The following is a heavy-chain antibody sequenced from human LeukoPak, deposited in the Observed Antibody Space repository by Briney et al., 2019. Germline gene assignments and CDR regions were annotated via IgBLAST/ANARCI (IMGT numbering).Heavy chain of an antibody. J-gene: IGHJ3*01. CDR3: AKDSDIAVAGSDDALDV. D-gene: IGHD6-19*01. V-gene: IGHV3-30*18. CDR1: GFTFSSYG. Sequence: GGSLRLSCAASGFTFSSYGMHWVRQTPGKRLEWVALISFDGSIEYYVDSVKGRFTISRDNSKNTLFLQMNSLRPEDTAVYYCAKDSDIAVAGSDDALDVWGQGTMVTVSS. CDR2: ISFDGSIE.